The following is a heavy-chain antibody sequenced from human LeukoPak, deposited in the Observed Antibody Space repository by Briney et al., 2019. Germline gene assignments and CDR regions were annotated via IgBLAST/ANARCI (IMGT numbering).Heavy chain of an antibody. CDR3: ARDPLGYCSSTSCSDYFDY. J-gene: IGHJ4*02. CDR2: INWNGGST. D-gene: IGHD2-2*01. V-gene: IGHV3-20*04. CDR1: GFTFDEYG. Sequence: GGSLRLSCAASGFTFDEYGMSWVRQAPGKGLEWVSGINWNGGSTGYADSVKGRFTISRDNAKNSLYLQMNSLRAEDTALYYCARDPLGYCSSTSCSDYFDYWGQGTLVTVSS.